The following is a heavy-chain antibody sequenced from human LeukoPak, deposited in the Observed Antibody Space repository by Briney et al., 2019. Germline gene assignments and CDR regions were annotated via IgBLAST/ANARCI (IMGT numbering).Heavy chain of an antibody. CDR3: ARDRSSTSCSTDGY. V-gene: IGHV1-2*02. J-gene: IGHJ4*02. CDR1: GYTFTGYY. Sequence: ASVKVSCKASGYTFTGYYMHWVRQAPGQGLEWMGWINPNSGGTNYAQKFQGRVTMTRDTSISTAYMELSRLRSDDTAVYYCARDRSSTSCSTDGYWGQGTLVTVSS. D-gene: IGHD2-2*01. CDR2: INPNSGGT.